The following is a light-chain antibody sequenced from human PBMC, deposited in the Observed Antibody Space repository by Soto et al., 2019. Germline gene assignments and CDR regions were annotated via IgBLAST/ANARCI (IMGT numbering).Light chain of an antibody. CDR3: QQYGSSPPYT. CDR1: QSVSRNY. Sequence: EIVLTQSPGTLSLSPGERATLFCRASQSVSRNYLAWYQQKPGQAPRLLIYGASNRATDIPDRFSGSGSGTDFTLTISRLEPEDFAVYYCQQYGSSPPYTFGQGTKLEI. CDR2: GAS. J-gene: IGKJ2*01. V-gene: IGKV3-20*01.